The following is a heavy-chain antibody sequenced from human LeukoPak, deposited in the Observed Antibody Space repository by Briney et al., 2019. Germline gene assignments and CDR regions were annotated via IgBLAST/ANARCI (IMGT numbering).Heavy chain of an antibody. CDR1: GYTFTSYG. V-gene: IGHV1-8*02. Sequence: ASVKVSCKASGYTFTSYGISWVRQAPGQGLEWMGWMNPNSGNTGYAQKFQGRVTMTRNTSISTAYMELSSLRSEDTAVYYCARGLTVTHFDYWGQGTLVTVSS. J-gene: IGHJ4*02. D-gene: IGHD4-17*01. CDR2: MNPNSGNT. CDR3: ARGLTVTHFDY.